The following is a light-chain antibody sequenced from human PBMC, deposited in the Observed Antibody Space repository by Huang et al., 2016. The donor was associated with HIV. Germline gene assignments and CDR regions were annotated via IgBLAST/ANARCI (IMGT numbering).Light chain of an antibody. CDR2: WSS. CDR3: QQYYASPQT. Sequence: DIVMAQSPGSLAVSLGERATLTCRSSQSLFSTSTNKDYLAWFQQKPGQPPKLLLFWSSTRDVGVPDRFSGSGSGTHFTRTIGNLEADDAAIYDCQQYYASPQTFGHGTRV. V-gene: IGKV4-1*01. CDR1: QSLFSTSTNKDY. J-gene: IGKJ1*01.